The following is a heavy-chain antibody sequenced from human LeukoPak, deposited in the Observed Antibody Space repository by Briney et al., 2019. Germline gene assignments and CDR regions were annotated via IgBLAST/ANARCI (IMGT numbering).Heavy chain of an antibody. V-gene: IGHV4-4*02. CDR1: SGSISSSNW. J-gene: IGHJ3*02. Sequence: PSGTLSLTCAVSSGSISSSNWWSWVRQPPGKGLEWIGSIYYSGSTYYNPSLKSRVTISVDTSKNQFSLKLSSVTAADTAVYYCPRYYYDSSGYSPMGAFDIWGQGTMVTVSS. CDR2: IYYSGST. D-gene: IGHD3-22*01. CDR3: PRYYYDSSGYSPMGAFDI.